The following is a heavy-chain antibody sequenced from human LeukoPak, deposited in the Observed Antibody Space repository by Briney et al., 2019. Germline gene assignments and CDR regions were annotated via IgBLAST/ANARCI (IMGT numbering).Heavy chain of an antibody. CDR2: IKQDGSEQ. CDR3: AELGITMIGGV. CDR1: GFTFSTYW. D-gene: IGHD3-10*02. J-gene: IGHJ6*04. Sequence: GGSLRLSCAASGFTFSTYWMSWVRQAPGKGLEWVANIKQDGSEQYYVDSVKGRFTISRDNAKNSLYLQMNSLRAEDTAVYYCAELGITMIGGVWGKGTTVTISS. V-gene: IGHV3-7*01.